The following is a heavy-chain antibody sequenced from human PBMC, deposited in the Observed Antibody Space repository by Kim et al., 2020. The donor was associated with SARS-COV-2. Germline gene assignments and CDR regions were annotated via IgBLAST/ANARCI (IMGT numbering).Heavy chain of an antibody. CDR2: ISSSSSYT. Sequence: GGSLRLSCAASGFTFSDYYMSWIRQAPGKGLEWVSYISSSSSYTKYAESVKGRFTISRDNARKSLYLQMNSLRAKDTAVYYCASMGGGYYFDYWGQGTLVTVSS. J-gene: IGHJ4*02. V-gene: IGHV3-11*06. D-gene: IGHD1-26*01. CDR3: ASMGGGYYFDY. CDR1: GFTFSDYY.